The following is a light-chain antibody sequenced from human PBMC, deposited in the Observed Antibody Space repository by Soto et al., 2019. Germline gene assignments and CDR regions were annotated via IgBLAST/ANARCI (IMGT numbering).Light chain of an antibody. J-gene: IGKJ4*01. CDR2: AAS. V-gene: IGKV1-6*01. CDR3: QQYGSSPPFT. Sequence: AIQMTQSPSSLSASVGDRVTISCRASQGIQNELAWYQQKPGKAPKLLIYAASYLQTEVPSRFSGTGSGTDFTLTISRLEPEDFAVYYCQQYGSSPPFTFGGGTKVEIK. CDR1: QGIQNE.